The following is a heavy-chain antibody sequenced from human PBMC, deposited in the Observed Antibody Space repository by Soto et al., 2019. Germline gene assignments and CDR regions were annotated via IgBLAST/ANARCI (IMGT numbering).Heavy chain of an antibody. J-gene: IGHJ4*02. D-gene: IGHD5-18*01. Sequence: EVQLLESGGGLVQPGGSLRLSCAASGFTFSSYAMSWVRQAPGKGLEWVSAISGSGGSTYYADSVKGRFTISRDNSKNTRYLQMNSLRAEDTAVYYCAKDRGYSYGWDYFDYWGQGTLVTVSS. CDR1: GFTFSSYA. V-gene: IGHV3-23*01. CDR3: AKDRGYSYGWDYFDY. CDR2: ISGSGGST.